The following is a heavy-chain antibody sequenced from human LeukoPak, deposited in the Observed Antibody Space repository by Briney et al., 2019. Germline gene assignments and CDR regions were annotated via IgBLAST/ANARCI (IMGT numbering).Heavy chain of an antibody. J-gene: IGHJ3*02. V-gene: IGHV3-23*01. CDR3: ARDGVVVNDAFDI. D-gene: IGHD3-22*01. CDR1: GFTFSSYD. Sequence: GGSLRLSCAASGFTFSSYDMTWVRQAPGRGLEWVSSIRPSGDNTYYGDSVKGRFTISRDNSKNSLYLQMNSLRAEDTAVYYCARDGVVVNDAFDIWGQGTMVTVSS. CDR2: IRPSGDNT.